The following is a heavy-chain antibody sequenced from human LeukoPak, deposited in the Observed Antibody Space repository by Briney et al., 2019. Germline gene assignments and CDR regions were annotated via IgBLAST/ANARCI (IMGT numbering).Heavy chain of an antibody. CDR2: MNPNSGNT. J-gene: IGHJ4*02. V-gene: IGHV1-8*01. D-gene: IGHD6-13*01. Sequence: SVTDSCQASLYTLPCYDINGVRPATGQGREWMGWMNPNSGNTGYAEKFQGRVTITRNTSISTAYMELSSLKSEDTAVYYCARERSSSWSNRGLDYWGQGTLVTVSS. CDR1: LYTLPCYD. CDR3: ARERSSSWSNRGLDY.